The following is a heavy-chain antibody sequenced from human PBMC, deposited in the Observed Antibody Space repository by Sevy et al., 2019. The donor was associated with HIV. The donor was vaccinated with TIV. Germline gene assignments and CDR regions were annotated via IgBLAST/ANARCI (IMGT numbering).Heavy chain of an antibody. CDR1: GYTFTSYG. V-gene: IGHV1-18*03. D-gene: IGHD2-8*01. J-gene: IGHJ6*02. Sequence: ASVKVSCKASGYTFTSYGISWVRQAPGQGLEWMGWISAYNGNTNYAQKLQGRVTMTTDTSTSTAYMELRSLRSDDMAVYYCARLGYCTNGVCSPFYYYGMDVWGQGTTVTVSS. CDR2: ISAYNGNT. CDR3: ARLGYCTNGVCSPFYYYGMDV.